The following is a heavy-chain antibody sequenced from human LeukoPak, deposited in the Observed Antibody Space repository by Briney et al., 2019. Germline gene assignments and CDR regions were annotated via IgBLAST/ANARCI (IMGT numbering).Heavy chain of an antibody. V-gene: IGHV1-24*01. CDR3: ARTYYYDSSGYFGFDY. D-gene: IGHD3-22*01. CDR1: GYTLTELS. Sequence: ASVKVSCKVSGYTLTELSMHWVRQAPGKGLERMGGFDPEDGETIYAQKFQGRVTMTEDTSTDTAYMELSSLRSEDTAVYYCARTYYYDSSGYFGFDYWGQGTLVTVSS. J-gene: IGHJ4*02. CDR2: FDPEDGET.